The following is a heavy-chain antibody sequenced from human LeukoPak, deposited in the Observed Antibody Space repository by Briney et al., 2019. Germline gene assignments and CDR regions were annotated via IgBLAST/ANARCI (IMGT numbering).Heavy chain of an antibody. CDR1: GYTFTCYY. CDR2: INPNSGGT. Sequence: GASVKVSCKASGYTFTCYYMHWVRQAPGQGLEWMGWINPNSGGTNYAQKFQGRVTMTRDTSISTAYMELSRLRSDDTAVYYCAREAVDSSSWYGAYWGQGTLVTVSS. CDR3: AREAVDSSSWYGAY. D-gene: IGHD6-13*01. J-gene: IGHJ4*02. V-gene: IGHV1-2*02.